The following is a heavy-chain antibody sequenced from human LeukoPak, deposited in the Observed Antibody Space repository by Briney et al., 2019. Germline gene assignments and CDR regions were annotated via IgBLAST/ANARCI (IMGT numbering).Heavy chain of an antibody. CDR1: GFTFSGYA. J-gene: IGHJ4*02. Sequence: PGGSLRLSCAASGFTFSGYAMSWVRQAPGKGLEWVSAISGSDGSTYYADSVKGRFTVSRDNSKNTLYLQMNTLRAEDTAVYYCAKPIAVAATSFDYWGQGTLVTVSS. CDR3: AKPIAVAATSFDY. CDR2: ISGSDGST. V-gene: IGHV3-23*01. D-gene: IGHD6-19*01.